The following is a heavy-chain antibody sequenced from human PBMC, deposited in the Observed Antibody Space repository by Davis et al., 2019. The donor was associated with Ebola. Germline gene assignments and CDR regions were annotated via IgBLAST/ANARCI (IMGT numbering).Heavy chain of an antibody. J-gene: IGHJ6*02. CDR2: INAGNGNT. CDR3: AREDCSGGSCYYYYYYGMDV. Sequence: ASVKVSCKASGYTFTSYAIHWVRQAPGQRLEWMGWINAGNGNTKYSQKFQGRVTITRDTSASTAYMELSSLRSEDTAVYYCAREDCSGGSCYYYYYYGMDVWGQGTTVTVSS. CDR1: GYTFTSYA. D-gene: IGHD2-15*01. V-gene: IGHV1-3*01.